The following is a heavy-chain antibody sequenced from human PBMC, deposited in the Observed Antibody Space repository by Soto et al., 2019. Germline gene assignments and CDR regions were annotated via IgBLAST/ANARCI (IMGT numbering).Heavy chain of an antibody. CDR1: GFIFSNYV. CDR2: ISGRGDST. J-gene: IGHJ5*02. CDR3: SETPLGVGPSVT. V-gene: IGHV3-23*01. Sequence: DVQLLESGGGLVQPGGSLRLSCAASGFIFSNYVMSWVRQTPGKGLEWVSGISGRGDSTYYADSVKGRFTVSRDNSKNTLYLQMDSLRAEDTALYCCSETPLGVGPSVTWGQGTLVTVSS. D-gene: IGHD3-10*01.